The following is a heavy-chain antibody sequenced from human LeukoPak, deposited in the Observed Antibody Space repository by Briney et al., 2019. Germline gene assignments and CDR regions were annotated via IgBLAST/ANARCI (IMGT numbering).Heavy chain of an antibody. V-gene: IGHV3-30*04. CDR3: ARDRDWEIYDY. CDR1: GFTFSSYA. Sequence: GGSLRLSCAASGFTFSSYAMHWVRQAPGKGLEWVTAISYDGRIKAFADSVKGRFTISRDNSKNMLYLQMNSLTAEDTAVYYCARDRDWEIYDYWGQGTLVSVSS. D-gene: IGHD1-26*01. J-gene: IGHJ4*02. CDR2: ISYDGRIK.